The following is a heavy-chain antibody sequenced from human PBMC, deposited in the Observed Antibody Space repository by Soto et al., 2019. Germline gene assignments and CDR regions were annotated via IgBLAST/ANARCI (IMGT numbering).Heavy chain of an antibody. D-gene: IGHD3-10*01. CDR1: GFTFSSYG. Sequence: QVQLVESGGGVVQPGRSLRLSCAASGFTFSSYGMQWVRQAPGKGLEWVAGISYDGSNKYYADSVKGRFTISRDNSKNTLYLQMNSLRAEDTAVYYCAPWFGAFYYWGQGTLVTVSS. CDR2: ISYDGSNK. J-gene: IGHJ4*02. V-gene: IGHV3-30*03. CDR3: APWFGAFYY.